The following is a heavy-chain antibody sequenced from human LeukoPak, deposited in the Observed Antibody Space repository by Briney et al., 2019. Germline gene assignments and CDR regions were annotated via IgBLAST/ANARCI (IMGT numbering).Heavy chain of an antibody. CDR3: ARGRGAYYYDTSASSGMDV. J-gene: IGHJ6*04. CDR2: IYYREST. D-gene: IGHD3-22*01. V-gene: IGHV4-30-4*02. Sequence: PSETLSLTCTVSSVSISSSNYDWSWIGQPPGKWLGLIGYIYYRESTYYNPSLKSIATKSVNTTTNQFSLKLRSVTTAVPDVYYCARGRGAYYYDTSASSGMDVWGKGTAVTVSS. CDR1: SVSISSSNYD.